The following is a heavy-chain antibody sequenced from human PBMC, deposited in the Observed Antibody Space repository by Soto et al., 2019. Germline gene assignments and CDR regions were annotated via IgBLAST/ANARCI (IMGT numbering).Heavy chain of an antibody. D-gene: IGHD3-10*01. CDR2: IYSGST. CDR1: GYSITSDYY. Sequence: ETLSLTCAVSGYSITSDYYWGWIRQPPGKGLEWIGSIYSGSTYYNPSLKSRVTISVDTSKNQFSLRLTSVTAADTAMYYCAKKGYYPSGKINLFDSWGKGTLVTVS. J-gene: IGHJ4*02. V-gene: IGHV4-38-2*01. CDR3: AKKGYYPSGKINLFDS.